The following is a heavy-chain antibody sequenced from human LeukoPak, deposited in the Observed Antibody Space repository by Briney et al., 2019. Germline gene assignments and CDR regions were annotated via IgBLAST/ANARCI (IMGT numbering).Heavy chain of an antibody. D-gene: IGHD6-6*01. J-gene: IGHJ5*01. CDR2: IKQDGTEI. Sequence: GGSLRLSCAASGFTFNNYWTTWFRQAPGKGLEWVANIKQDGTEIYYVDSVRGRFIISRDNAKNSLYLQMNSLRAEDTAVYYCARAGGSSSRPADSWGQGTLVTVSS. CDR1: GFTFNNYW. CDR3: ARAGGSSSRPADS. V-gene: IGHV3-7*01.